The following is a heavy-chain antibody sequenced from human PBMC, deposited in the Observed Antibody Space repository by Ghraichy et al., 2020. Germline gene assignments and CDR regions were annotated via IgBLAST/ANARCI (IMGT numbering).Heavy chain of an antibody. CDR3: AKEVVRRSSGWDYTSFDY. J-gene: IGHJ4*02. CDR2: ISGSGGST. D-gene: IGHD6-19*01. Sequence: GESLNISCAASGFTFSSYAMSWVRQAPGKGLEWVSAISGSGGSTYYADSVKGRFTISRDNSKNTLYLQMNSLRAEDTAVYYRAKEVVRRSSGWDYTSFDYWGQGTLVTVSS. CDR1: GFTFSSYA. V-gene: IGHV3-23*01.